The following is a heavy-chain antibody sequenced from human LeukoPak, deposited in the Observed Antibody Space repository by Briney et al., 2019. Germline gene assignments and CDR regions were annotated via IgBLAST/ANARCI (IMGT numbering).Heavy chain of an antibody. CDR2: IIPIFGTA. Sequence: GASVKVSCKASGGTFSSYAISWVRQAPGQGLEWMGGIIPIFGTANYAQKFQGRVTITADESTSTAYMELSSLRSEDTAVYYCAGVEMATIPFWFDPWGQGTLVTVSS. CDR1: GGTFSSYA. J-gene: IGHJ5*02. D-gene: IGHD5-24*01. CDR3: AGVEMATIPFWFDP. V-gene: IGHV1-69*13.